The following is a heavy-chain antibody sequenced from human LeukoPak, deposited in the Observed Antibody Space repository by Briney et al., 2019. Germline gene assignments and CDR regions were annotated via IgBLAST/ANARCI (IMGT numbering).Heavy chain of an antibody. CDR3: ARDYYGSGSYSHTAYYYYYMDV. Sequence: SETLSLTCTVSGGSISSYYWSWIRQPPGKGLEWIGCIYYSGSTNYNPSLKSRVTISVDTSKNQFSLKLSSVTAADTAVYYCARDYYGSGSYSHTAYYYYYMDVWGKGTTVTVSS. D-gene: IGHD3-10*01. CDR2: IYYSGST. CDR1: GGSISSYY. J-gene: IGHJ6*03. V-gene: IGHV4-59*01.